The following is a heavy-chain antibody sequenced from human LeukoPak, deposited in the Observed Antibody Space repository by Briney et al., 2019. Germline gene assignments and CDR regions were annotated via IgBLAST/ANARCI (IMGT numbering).Heavy chain of an antibody. CDR1: GFTFSSYW. CDR3: AREEDSSSWASVHDAFDI. V-gene: IGHV3-7*01. J-gene: IGHJ3*02. D-gene: IGHD6-13*01. CDR2: IKQDGGEK. Sequence: GGSLRLSCAASGFTFSSYWMSWVRQAPGKGLEWVANIKQDGGEKYYVDSVKGRFTISRDNAKNSLYLQMNSLRAEDTAVYYCAREEDSSSWASVHDAFDIWGQGTMVTVSS.